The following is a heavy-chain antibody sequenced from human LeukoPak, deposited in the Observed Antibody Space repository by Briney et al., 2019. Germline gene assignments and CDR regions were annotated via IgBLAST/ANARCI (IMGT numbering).Heavy chain of an antibody. D-gene: IGHD7-27*01. CDR3: ARDPSLTGLDF. CDR1: GLTFSSYA. J-gene: IGHJ4*02. CDR2: ISSSSTYI. Sequence: GGSLRLSCAASGLTFSSYAMSWVRQAPGKGLEWVSFISSSSTYIYYADSVKGRFTISRDNSKNTMYLQMNSLRAEDTAVYYCARDPSLTGLDFWGQGTLVTVSS. V-gene: IGHV3-21*01.